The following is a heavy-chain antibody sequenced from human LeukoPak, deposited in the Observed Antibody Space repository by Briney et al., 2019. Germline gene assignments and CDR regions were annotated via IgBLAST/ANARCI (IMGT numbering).Heavy chain of an antibody. CDR2: IRSKAYGGTT. J-gene: IGHJ4*02. V-gene: IGHV3-49*04. CDR1: GFTFGDYA. Sequence: GGSLRLSCTASGFTFGDYAMSWVRQAPGKGLEWVGFIRSKAYGGTTEYAASVKGRFTISRDASKSIAYLQMNSLKTEDTAVYYCTLVVVITTGDYWGQGTLVTVSS. D-gene: IGHD3-22*01. CDR3: TLVVVITTGDY.